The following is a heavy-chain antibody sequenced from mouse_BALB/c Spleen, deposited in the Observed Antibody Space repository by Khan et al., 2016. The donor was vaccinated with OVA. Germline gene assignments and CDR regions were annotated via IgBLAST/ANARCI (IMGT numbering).Heavy chain of an antibody. J-gene: IGHJ3*01. CDR2: INSDGTYT. D-gene: IGHD4-1*01. CDR1: GFTFSNYG. Sequence: EVKLVESGGDLVKPGGSLKLSCAASGFTFSNYGMSWVRQIPDKRLEWVATINSDGTYTYYPDSVKGRLTISRNNAKNTLYLEMSSLKSEDTAMYYGASHLTGSFAYWGQGTLVTVSA. V-gene: IGHV5-6*01. CDR3: ASHLTGSFAY.